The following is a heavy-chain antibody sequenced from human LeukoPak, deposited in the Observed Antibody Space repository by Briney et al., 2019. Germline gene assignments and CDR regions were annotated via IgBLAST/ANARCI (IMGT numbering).Heavy chain of an antibody. D-gene: IGHD6-13*01. CDR3: ARDLLVHNWFDP. CDR1: GYTFTGYY. CDR2: INPNSGGT. V-gene: IGHV1-2*02. J-gene: IGHJ5*02. Sequence: ASVKVSCKASGYTFTGYYMHWVRQAPGQGLEWMGWINPNSGGTNYAQKFQGRVTMTRDTSISTAYMELSRLRSDDTAVYYCARDLLVHNWFDPWGQGTLVTVYS.